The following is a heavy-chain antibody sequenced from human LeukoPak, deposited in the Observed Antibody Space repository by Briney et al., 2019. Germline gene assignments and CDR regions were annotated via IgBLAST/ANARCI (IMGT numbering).Heavy chain of an antibody. J-gene: IGHJ6*04. CDR3: ATFVGTVSGSYTVPGGLLV. D-gene: IGHD3-16*02. Sequence: TGGSLRLSCVALEFEPTYFWMTWVRRAPGKGLEWVANINPDGSESFYLDSVGGRFTISRDNAKKSLYLQMNRLRAEDTAVYYCATFVGTVSGSYTVPGGLLVWGKGTTVSVSS. CDR2: INPDGSES. V-gene: IGHV3-7*01. CDR1: EFEPTYFW.